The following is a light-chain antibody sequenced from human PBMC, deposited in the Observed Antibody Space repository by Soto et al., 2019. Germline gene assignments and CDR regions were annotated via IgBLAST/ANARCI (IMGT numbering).Light chain of an antibody. J-gene: IGKJ4*01. CDR1: QSVSSY. CDR2: DAS. V-gene: IGKV3-11*01. Sequence: EIVLTQSPATPSLSPGERATLSCRASQSVSSYLAWYQQKPGQAPRLLIYDASNRATGIPARFSGSGSGTDFTLTISSLEPEDFAVYYCQQRSNGPLTFGGGTKLDIK. CDR3: QQRSNGPLT.